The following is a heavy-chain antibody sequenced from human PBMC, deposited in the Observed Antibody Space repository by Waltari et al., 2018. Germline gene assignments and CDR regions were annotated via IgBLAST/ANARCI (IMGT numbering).Heavy chain of an antibody. CDR1: GYSISSGYY. Sequence: SQTLSLTCAVSGYSISSGYYWGWFRQPPGKGLQWIGSIYHSGSTYYNPSLKSRVTISVDTSKNQFSLKLNSVTAADTAVYYCAGHNWNDVVFDYWGQGTLVTVSS. D-gene: IGHD1-1*01. CDR2: IYHSGST. J-gene: IGHJ4*02. V-gene: IGHV4-38-2*01. CDR3: AGHNWNDVVFDY.